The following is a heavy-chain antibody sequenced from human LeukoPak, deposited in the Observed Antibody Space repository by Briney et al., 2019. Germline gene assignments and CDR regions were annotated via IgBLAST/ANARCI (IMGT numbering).Heavy chain of an antibody. V-gene: IGHV3-23*01. Sequence: GGSLRLSCAASGFTFGSYVMSWVRQAPGEGPEWVSAISGDGGTYYADSVKGRFPISRGNSKNTLYLQMNSLGGEDTALYYCARYCGAASCYSGLDYWGQGTLVTVAS. J-gene: IGHJ4*02. CDR2: ISGDGGT. CDR3: ARYCGAASCYSGLDY. D-gene: IGHD2-15*01. CDR1: GFTFGSYV.